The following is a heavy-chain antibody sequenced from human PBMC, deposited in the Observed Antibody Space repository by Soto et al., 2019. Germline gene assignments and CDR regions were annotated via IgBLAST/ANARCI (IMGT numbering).Heavy chain of an antibody. CDR2: ISSSSSTI. J-gene: IGHJ6*02. CDR1: GFTFSSYS. Sequence: EVQLVESGGGLVQPGGSLRLSCAASGFTFSSYSMNWVRQAPGKGLEWVSYISSSSSTIYYADSVKGRFTISRDNAKNSLYLQINSLRDEDTAVYYCATLLDIVATTRAGGYYYYGMDVWGQGTTVTVSS. CDR3: ATLLDIVATTRAGGYYYYGMDV. V-gene: IGHV3-48*02. D-gene: IGHD5-12*01.